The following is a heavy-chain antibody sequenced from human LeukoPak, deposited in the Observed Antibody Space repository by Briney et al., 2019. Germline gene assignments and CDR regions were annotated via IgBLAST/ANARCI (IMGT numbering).Heavy chain of an antibody. J-gene: IGHJ4*02. CDR2: ISSSSSYI. CDR1: GFTFSSYS. Sequence: PGGSLRLSCAASGFTFSSYSMNWVRQAPGKGLEWVSSISSSSSYIYYADSVKGRFTISRDNAKNSLYLQMNSLRAEDTAVYYCARETRGYSGQNYFDYWGQGTLVTVSS. D-gene: IGHD5-12*01. V-gene: IGHV3-21*01. CDR3: ARETRGYSGQNYFDY.